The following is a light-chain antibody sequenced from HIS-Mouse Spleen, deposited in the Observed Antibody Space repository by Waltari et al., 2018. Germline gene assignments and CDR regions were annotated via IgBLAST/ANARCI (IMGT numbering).Light chain of an antibody. CDR3: AAWDDSLSGV. CDR2: RNN. V-gene: IGLV1-47*01. Sequence: QSVLTQPPSSSGTPGQRVTISCSGSSSHIGSNSVNWYQQLPGTAPKLLIYRNNQRPSGVPDRFSGSKSGTSASLAISGLRSEDEADYYCAAWDDSLSGVFGGGTKLTVL. CDR1: SSHIGSNS. J-gene: IGLJ2*01.